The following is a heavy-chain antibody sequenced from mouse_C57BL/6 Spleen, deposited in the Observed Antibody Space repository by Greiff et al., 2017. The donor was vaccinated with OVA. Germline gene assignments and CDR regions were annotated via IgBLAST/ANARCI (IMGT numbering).Heavy chain of an antibody. Sequence: EVHLVESGGGLVKPGGSLKLSCAASGFTFSSYAMSWVRQTPEKRLEWVATISDGGSYTYYTDNVKGRFTISRDNAKNNLYLQLSHLKSEDTAMYYCARDARIYDGNTYFDYWGQGTTLTVSS. V-gene: IGHV5-4*01. CDR3: ARDARIYDGNTYFDY. CDR2: ISDGGSYT. D-gene: IGHD2-1*01. CDR1: GFTFSSYA. J-gene: IGHJ2*01.